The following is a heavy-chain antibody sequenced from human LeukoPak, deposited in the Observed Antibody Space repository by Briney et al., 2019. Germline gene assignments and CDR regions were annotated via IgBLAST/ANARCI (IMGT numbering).Heavy chain of an antibody. J-gene: IGHJ6*03. Sequence: GGSLRLSCAASGFTFSDYYMSWIRQAPGKGLEWVSYISSSGSTIYYADSVKGRFTISRDNAKNSLYLQMNSLRAEDTAVYYCARYSGSGYPPHYYYYYMDVWGKGTTVTVSS. CDR3: ARYSGSGYPPHYYYYYMDV. CDR1: GFTFSDYY. D-gene: IGHD3-22*01. V-gene: IGHV3-11*04. CDR2: ISSSGSTI.